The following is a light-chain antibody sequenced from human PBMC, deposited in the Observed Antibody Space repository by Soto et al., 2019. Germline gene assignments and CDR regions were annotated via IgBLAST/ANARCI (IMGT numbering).Light chain of an antibody. J-gene: IGKJ2*01. V-gene: IGKV3-11*01. CDR1: QSVSSY. Sequence: EIVLTQSPATLSLSPGERATLSCRASQSVSSYLAWYQQKPGQAPRLLIYDASNRATGIPARFSGSGSGTDFTITSSRLEPEDFAVYYCQQRSNWPPYTFGQGTKLESK. CDR3: QQRSNWPPYT. CDR2: DAS.